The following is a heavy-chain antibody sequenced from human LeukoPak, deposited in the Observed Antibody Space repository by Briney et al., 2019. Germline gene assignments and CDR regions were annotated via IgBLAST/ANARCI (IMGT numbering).Heavy chain of an antibody. J-gene: IGHJ5*02. Sequence: GASVKVSCKASGYTFTSYYMHWVRQAPGQGLEWMGIINPSGGSTSYAQKFQGRVTMTRDTSTSTVYMELSSLRSEDTAVYYCARDYRLRITMVRGVKNWFDPWGQGTLVTVSS. V-gene: IGHV1-46*01. CDR2: INPSGGST. CDR1: GYTFTSYY. CDR3: ARDYRLRITMVRGVKNWFDP. D-gene: IGHD3-10*01.